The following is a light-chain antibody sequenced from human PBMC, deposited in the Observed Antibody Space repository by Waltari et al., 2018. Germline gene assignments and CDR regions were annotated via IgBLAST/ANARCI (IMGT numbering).Light chain of an antibody. Sequence: EIVLPPSPGPLSLSPGARATLSCRASQSIGKYLVWYQQKPGQAPRLLIYAASSRATGVPDRFSGSGSGTDFSLTISRLEPEDFAVYYCQNHERLPATFGQGTKVEIK. CDR2: AAS. V-gene: IGKV3-20*01. CDR1: QSIGKY. J-gene: IGKJ1*01. CDR3: QNHERLPAT.